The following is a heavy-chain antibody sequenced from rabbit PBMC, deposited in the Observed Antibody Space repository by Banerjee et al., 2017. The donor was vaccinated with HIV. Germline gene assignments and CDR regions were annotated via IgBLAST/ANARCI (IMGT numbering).Heavy chain of an antibody. D-gene: IGHD4-1*01. J-gene: IGHJ4*01. CDR3: ARDLAGVIGWNFDL. CDR1: GFSFSSYW. Sequence: QEQLEESGGDLVKPEGSLTLTCTASGFSFSSYWMTCVRLAPGRGLEYIGAITTGGSAYYASWAKGRFTISKTASATVTLQMTSLTAAYSAAYFCARDLAGVIGWNFDLWGQGTLVTVS. V-gene: IGHV1S45*01. CDR2: ITTGGSA.